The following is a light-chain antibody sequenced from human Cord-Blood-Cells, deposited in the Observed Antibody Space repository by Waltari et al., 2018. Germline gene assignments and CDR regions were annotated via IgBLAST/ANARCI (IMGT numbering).Light chain of an antibody. Sequence: QSALTQPASVSGSPGQSIPISCPGTSSDVGSYSLVSWYQQHPGKATRLMIYEVSKRPSGVSNRFSGSKSGNTASLTISGLQAEDEADYYCCSYAGSSTFVVFGGGTKLTVL. CDR1: SSDVGSYSL. J-gene: IGLJ2*01. V-gene: IGLV2-23*02. CDR3: CSYAGSSTFVV. CDR2: EVS.